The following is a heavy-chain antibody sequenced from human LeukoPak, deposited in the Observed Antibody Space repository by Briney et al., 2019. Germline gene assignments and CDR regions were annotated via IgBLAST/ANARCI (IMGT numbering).Heavy chain of an antibody. V-gene: IGHV3-9*01. J-gene: IGHJ3*02. Sequence: PGGSLRLSCAASGFTFDDYAMHWVRQAPGKGLEWVSGISWNSGSIGYADSVKGRFTISRDNAKNSLYLQMNSLRAEDTALYYCAKDKGGSGWSDAFDIWGQGTMVTVSS. CDR1: GFTFDDYA. D-gene: IGHD6-19*01. CDR3: AKDKGGSGWSDAFDI. CDR2: ISWNSGSI.